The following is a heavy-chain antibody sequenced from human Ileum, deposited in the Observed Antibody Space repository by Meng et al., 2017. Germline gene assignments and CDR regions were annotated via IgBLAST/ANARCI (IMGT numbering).Heavy chain of an antibody. CDR2: MFPGDSDV. Sequence: GESLKISCKGSGYNFTTYWIGWVRQRPGKGLEWMGIMFPGDSDVRYSPSFQGQVTISADKSVSAVYLQWSSLQASDTATYYCARRSSGWYDYYFALDVWGQGTTVTVSS. CDR3: ARRSSGWYDYYFALDV. D-gene: IGHD6-19*01. CDR1: GYNFTTYW. J-gene: IGHJ6*02. V-gene: IGHV5-51*01.